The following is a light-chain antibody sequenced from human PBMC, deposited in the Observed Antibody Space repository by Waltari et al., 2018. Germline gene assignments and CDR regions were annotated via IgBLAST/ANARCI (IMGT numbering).Light chain of an antibody. J-gene: IGLJ1*01. CDR1: MLPQKY. CDR3: YSTTDNNLGV. Sequence: SSELTQPSSVSVSPGQTARITCPGDMLPQKYTRWFQQKPGQAPVLVLYQDSARPSGIPERFSGSSSGTTVTLTISGAQVEDEADYYCYSTTDNNLGVFGPGTRVTVL. CDR2: QDS. V-gene: IGLV3-27*01.